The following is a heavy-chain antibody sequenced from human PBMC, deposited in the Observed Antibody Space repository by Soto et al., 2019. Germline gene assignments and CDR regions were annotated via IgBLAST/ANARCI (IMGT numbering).Heavy chain of an antibody. CDR2: IIPILGIA. D-gene: IGHD6-6*01. CDR3: ARDLGSSSSSDYYYGMDV. J-gene: IGHJ6*02. V-gene: IGHV1-69*04. CDR1: GGTFSSYT. Sequence: SVKVSCKASGGTFSSYTISWVRQAPGQGLEWMGRIIPILGIANYAQKFQGRVTITADKSTSTAYMELSSLRSEDTAVYYCARDLGSSSSSDYYYGMDVWGQGTTVTVSS.